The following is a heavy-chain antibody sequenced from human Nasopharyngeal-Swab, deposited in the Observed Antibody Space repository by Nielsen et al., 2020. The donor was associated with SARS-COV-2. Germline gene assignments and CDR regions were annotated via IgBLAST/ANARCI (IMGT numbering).Heavy chain of an antibody. D-gene: IGHD3-3*01. CDR3: ARGLSRSDIWSGTSLPYYGMDV. CDR2: IYSDDTT. J-gene: IGHJ6*02. Sequence: GASLKISCAASGFTVSNNYMTWVRQAPGKGLEWVSTIYSDDTTYYADSVKGRFTISRHNSENTLFLQMNSLRAEDRAVYYCARGLSRSDIWSGTSLPYYGMDVWGQGTTVTVSS. V-gene: IGHV3-53*04. CDR1: GFTVSNNY.